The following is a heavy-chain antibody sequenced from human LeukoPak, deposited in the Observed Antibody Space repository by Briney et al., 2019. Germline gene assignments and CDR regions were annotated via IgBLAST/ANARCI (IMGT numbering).Heavy chain of an antibody. Sequence: GGSLRLSCAASGFTFSSYAMSWVRQAPGKGLEWVSAISGSGGSTYYADSVKGRFTISRDNSKNTLYLQMNSLRAEDTAVYYCANLAVAGLYYYYGMDVWGKGTTVSVP. CDR2: ISGSGGST. V-gene: IGHV3-23*01. CDR3: ANLAVAGLYYYYGMDV. CDR1: GFTFSSYA. J-gene: IGHJ6*04. D-gene: IGHD6-19*01.